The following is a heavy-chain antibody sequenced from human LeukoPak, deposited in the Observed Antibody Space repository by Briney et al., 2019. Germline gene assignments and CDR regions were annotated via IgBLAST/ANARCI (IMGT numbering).Heavy chain of an antibody. CDR3: AAYGEPEMATIRRDY. CDR1: GFTFSSYA. V-gene: IGHV3-30-3*01. D-gene: IGHD5-24*01. CDR2: ISYDGSNK. J-gene: IGHJ4*02. Sequence: GRSLRLSCAASGFTFSSYAMHWVRQAPGKGLEWVAVISYDGSNKYYADSVKGRFTISRDNSKNTLYLQMNSLRAEDTALYYCAAYGEPEMATIRRDYWGQGALVTVSS.